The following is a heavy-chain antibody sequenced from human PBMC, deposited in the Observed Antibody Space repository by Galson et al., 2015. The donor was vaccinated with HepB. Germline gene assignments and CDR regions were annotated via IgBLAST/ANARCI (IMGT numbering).Heavy chain of an antibody. CDR2: INGRGDHT. J-gene: IGHJ4*02. D-gene: IGHD6-19*01. CDR3: AKAMRYSSHCSDY. V-gene: IGHV3-23*01. CDR1: GFTFSDYA. Sequence: SLRLSCAASGFTFSDYAMKWVRQAPGKGLEWVSGINGRGDHTYYADSVKGRLTITRDNSKNTLYLHMSNLRAEDTAVYYCAKAMRYSSHCSDYWGQGTLVTVSS.